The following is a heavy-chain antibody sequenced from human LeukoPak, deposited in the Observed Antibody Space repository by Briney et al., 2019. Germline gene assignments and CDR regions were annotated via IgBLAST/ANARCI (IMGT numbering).Heavy chain of an antibody. V-gene: IGHV3-7*02. CDR1: GFTFSSYW. CDR2: IKQDGSEK. J-gene: IGHJ5*02. Sequence: GGSLRLSCAASGFTFSSYWMSWVRQAPGKGLEWVANIKQDGSEKYYVDSVKGRVTISRDNAKNSLYLQMNSLRDEDTAVYFCARTSGTGWFDPWGQGTLVTVSS. D-gene: IGHD3/OR15-3a*01. CDR3: ARTSGTGWFDP.